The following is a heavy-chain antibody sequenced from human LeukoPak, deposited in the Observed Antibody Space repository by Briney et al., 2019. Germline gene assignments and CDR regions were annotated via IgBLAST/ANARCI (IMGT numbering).Heavy chain of an antibody. Sequence: SVKVSCKASGYTFTGYYMHWVRQAPGQGLDWMGGIIPIFGTANYAQKFQGRVTITTDESTSTAYMELSSLRSEDTAVYYCARAQGYCSGGSCPSYYYYYMDVWGKGTTVTVSS. V-gene: IGHV1-69*05. CDR2: IIPIFGTA. D-gene: IGHD2-15*01. J-gene: IGHJ6*03. CDR3: ARAQGYCSGGSCPSYYYYYMDV. CDR1: GYTFTGYY.